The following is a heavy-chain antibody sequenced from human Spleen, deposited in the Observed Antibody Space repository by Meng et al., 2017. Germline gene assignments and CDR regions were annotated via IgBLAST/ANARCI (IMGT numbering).Heavy chain of an antibody. V-gene: IGHV3-73*01. CDR3: TVYITGHM. D-gene: IGHD6-19*01. Sequence: GESLKISCVVSGVSFSGSHIHWVRQTSEKGLEWIGRIETKYSSYATSYAASVRGRFTISRDDSVNTGYLQMNSLRSEDTALYYCTVYITGHMWGRGTMVTVSS. J-gene: IGHJ3*02. CDR2: IETKYSSYAT. CDR1: GVSFSGSH.